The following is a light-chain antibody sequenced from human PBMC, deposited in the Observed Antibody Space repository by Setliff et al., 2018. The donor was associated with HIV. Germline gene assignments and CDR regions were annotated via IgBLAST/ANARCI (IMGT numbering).Light chain of an antibody. J-gene: IGLJ1*01. Sequence: QSALTQPASVSGSPGQSVTISCTGSSSDVGAYNYVSWYQQQPGKAPKLMIYEVSKRPSGVPDRFSGSKSGNTASLTVSGLQAEDEADYYCSSYAGSDNFGVFGTGTKVTVL. CDR3: SSYAGSDNFGV. CDR1: SSDVGAYNY. CDR2: EVS. V-gene: IGLV2-8*01.